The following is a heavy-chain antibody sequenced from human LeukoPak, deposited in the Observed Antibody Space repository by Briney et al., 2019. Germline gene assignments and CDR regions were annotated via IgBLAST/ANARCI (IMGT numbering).Heavy chain of an antibody. CDR3: AKDPSYSSGWYDPY. J-gene: IGHJ4*02. CDR1: GFTFDDYA. V-gene: IGHV3-9*01. D-gene: IGHD6-19*01. CDR2: ISWNSGSI. Sequence: PGRSLRLSCAASGFTFDDYAMHWVRQAPGKGLEWVSGISWNSGSIGYADSVKGRFTISRDNAKNFLYLQMNSLRAEDTALYYCAKDPSYSSGWYDPYWGQGTLVTVSS.